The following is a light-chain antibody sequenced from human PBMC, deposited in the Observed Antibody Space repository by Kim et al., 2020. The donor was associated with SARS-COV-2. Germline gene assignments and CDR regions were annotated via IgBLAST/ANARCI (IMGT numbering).Light chain of an antibody. CDR2: EDN. CDR3: QSYDSSNQGVV. V-gene: IGLV6-57*03. CDR1: SGSIASNY. J-gene: IGLJ2*01. Sequence: VTISCTRSSGSIASNYVQWYQQRPGSAPTTVIYEDNQRPSGVPDRFSGSIDSSSNSASLTISGLKTEDEADYYCQSYDSSNQGVVFGGGTQLTVL.